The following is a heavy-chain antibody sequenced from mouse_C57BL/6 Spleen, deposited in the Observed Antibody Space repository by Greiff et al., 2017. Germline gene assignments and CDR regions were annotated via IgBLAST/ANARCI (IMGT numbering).Heavy chain of an antibody. CDR2: IDPSDSYT. J-gene: IGHJ2*01. CDR1: GYTFTSYW. CDR3: ARLDYGSSYTVDY. V-gene: IGHV1-69*01. Sequence: QVQLQQPGAELVMPGASVKLSCKASGYTFTSYWMHWVKQRPGQGLEWIGEIDPSDSYTTYNQKFKGKSTLTVDKSSSTAYMQLSSLTSEDSAVYYCARLDYGSSYTVDYWGQGTTLTVSS. D-gene: IGHD1-1*01.